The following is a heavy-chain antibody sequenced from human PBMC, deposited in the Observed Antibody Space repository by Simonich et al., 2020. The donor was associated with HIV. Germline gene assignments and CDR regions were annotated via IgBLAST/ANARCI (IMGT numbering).Heavy chain of an antibody. CDR3: ASGGSISSVWADDY. D-gene: IGHD3-16*01. Sequence: QVQLVESGGGVVPPGRSLRLSCAASGFTFGSYAMHWVRPAPGKGLEWVAVISYDGSNKYYADSVKGRFTISRDNSKNTRYLQMNSLIAEDTAVYYCASGGSISSVWADDYWGQGTLVTVSS. CDR1: GFTFGSYA. J-gene: IGHJ4*02. V-gene: IGHV3-30*07. CDR2: ISYDGSNK.